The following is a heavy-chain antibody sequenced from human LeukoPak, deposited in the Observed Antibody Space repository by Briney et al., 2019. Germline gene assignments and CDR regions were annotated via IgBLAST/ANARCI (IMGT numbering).Heavy chain of an antibody. Sequence: SETLSLTCTVSGGCISSYYWSWIRQPPGKGLEWIGYIYYSGSTNYNPSLKSRVTISVDTSKNQFSLKLSSVTAADTAVYYCARETAYSSGWYSYAFDIWGQGTMVTVSS. J-gene: IGHJ3*02. CDR1: GGCISSYY. V-gene: IGHV4-59*01. CDR2: IYYSGST. CDR3: ARETAYSSGWYSYAFDI. D-gene: IGHD6-19*01.